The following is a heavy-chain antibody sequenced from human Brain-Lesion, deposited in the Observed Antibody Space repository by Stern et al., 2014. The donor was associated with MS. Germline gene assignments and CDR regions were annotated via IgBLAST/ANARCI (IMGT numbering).Heavy chain of an antibody. CDR2: IKEDGTEK. J-gene: IGHJ5*02. CDR1: GMTVSFSW. V-gene: IGHV3-7*01. Sequence: VQLVESGGGLVQPGGSLRLSCAASGMTVSFSWMSWVRQAPGKGLEWVANIKEDGTEKFYVDSVKGRFTISRDNSKNTLYLQMNNLRVEDTAVYYCARDTWYGGCFDTWGQGTLVTVSS. CDR3: ARDTWYGGCFDT. D-gene: IGHD6-13*01.